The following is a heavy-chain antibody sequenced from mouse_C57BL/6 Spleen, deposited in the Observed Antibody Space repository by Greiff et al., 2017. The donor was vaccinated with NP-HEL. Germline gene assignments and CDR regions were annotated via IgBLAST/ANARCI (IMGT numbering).Heavy chain of an antibody. D-gene: IGHD2-4*01. Sequence: QVHVKQPGAELVKPGASVKLSCKASGYTFTSYWMHWVKQRPGQGLEWIGMIHPNSGSTNYNEKFKSKATLTVEKSSSTAYMQLSSLTSDDSAVYYCARNYYDYDGYFDVWGTGTTVTVSS. CDR2: IHPNSGST. J-gene: IGHJ1*03. CDR1: GYTFTSYW. CDR3: ARNYYDYDGYFDV. V-gene: IGHV1-64*01.